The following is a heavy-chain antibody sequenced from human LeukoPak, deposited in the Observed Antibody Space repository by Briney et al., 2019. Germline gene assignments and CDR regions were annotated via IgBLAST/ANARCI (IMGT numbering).Heavy chain of an antibody. CDR1: GFTFSSYN. V-gene: IGHV3-48*01. J-gene: IGHJ3*02. Sequence: PGGSLRLSCAASGFTFSSYNMNWVRQTPGKGLEWLSYISSSSGTIYHVDSVKGRFTISRDNAKNSLYLQMNSLRAEDTAVCYCARGPEAWEVVYDAFDIWGQGTMVTVSS. CDR2: ISSSSGTI. D-gene: IGHD1-26*01. CDR3: ARGPEAWEVVYDAFDI.